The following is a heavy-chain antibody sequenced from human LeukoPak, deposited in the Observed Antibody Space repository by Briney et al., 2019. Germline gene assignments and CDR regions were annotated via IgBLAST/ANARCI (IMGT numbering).Heavy chain of an antibody. Sequence: SETLSLTCTVSGDSFSYFYWSWIRQPPGKGLEWIGYIYNSGSTSYNPSLKSRVTISLDTSQNQFSLKLSSLTAADTAVYYCARGGPLGSGSYYYFWGQGTLVTVSS. CDR3: ARGGPLGSGSYYYF. J-gene: IGHJ4*02. D-gene: IGHD3-10*01. CDR1: GDSFSYFY. CDR2: IYNSGST. V-gene: IGHV4-59*01.